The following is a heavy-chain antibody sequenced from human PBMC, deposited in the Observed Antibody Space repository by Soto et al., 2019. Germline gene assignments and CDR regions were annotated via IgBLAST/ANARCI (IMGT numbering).Heavy chain of an antibody. J-gene: IGHJ6*02. CDR2: ISHDGGTK. V-gene: IGHV3-30*18. CDR1: GFTFKNYG. Sequence: VHLVESGGGVVQPGRSLRLSCAASGFTFKNYGMHWVRQAPGKGLEWVAVISHDGGTKHYADSVKDRFTIFRDDSKNTVSLQMTRLRPDDTAAYYCAKRITISGYGDYYYYGMDAWGQGTTVIVSS. D-gene: IGHD3-3*01. CDR3: AKRITISGYGDYYYYGMDA.